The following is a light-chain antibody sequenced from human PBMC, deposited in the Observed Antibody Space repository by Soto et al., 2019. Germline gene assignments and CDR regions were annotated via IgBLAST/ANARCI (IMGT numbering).Light chain of an antibody. CDR1: QSVSNNY. J-gene: IGKJ1*01. CDR3: QQYGSSCT. Sequence: EIVLTQSPGTLSLSPGERATLSCRASQSVSNNYLAWYQQKPGQAPRLLIYGASVRATGIPDRFSGSGSGADFTLTISELEPEDFAVYYCQQYGSSCTFGQGTKVDFK. CDR2: GAS. V-gene: IGKV3-20*01.